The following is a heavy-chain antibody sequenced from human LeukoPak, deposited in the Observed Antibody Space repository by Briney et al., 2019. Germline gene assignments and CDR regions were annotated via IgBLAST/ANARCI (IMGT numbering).Heavy chain of an antibody. CDR2: IYHSGST. D-gene: IGHD1-26*01. V-gene: IGHV4-38-2*02. J-gene: IGHJ4*02. Sequence: KPSETLSLTCAVSGYSIISGYYWGWIRQPPGKGLEWIGSIYHSGSTYYNPSLKSRVTISVDTSKNQFSLKLSSVTAADTAVYYCARDTLVGATNFDYWGQGTLVTVSS. CDR3: ARDTLVGATNFDY. CDR1: GYSIISGYY.